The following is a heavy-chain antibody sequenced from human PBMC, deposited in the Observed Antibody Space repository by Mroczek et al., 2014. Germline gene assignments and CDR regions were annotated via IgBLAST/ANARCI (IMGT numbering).Heavy chain of an antibody. Sequence: EVQLLESGGRLGKARGGSRLRLSLCSLWNHFQLTPGWAGSARLQGRGWSGSGRIKSNAHGGITDYSEPVKGRFTISRDDSKNTLYLQMNSLKTEDTAVYYCTTDDGIIVFRGVPGLGFWGQGTLVTVSS. CDR3: TTDDGIIVFRGVPGLGF. V-gene: IGHV3-15*01. CDR1: NHFQLTPG. CDR2: IKSNAHGGIT. J-gene: IGHJ4*02. D-gene: IGHD3-10*01.